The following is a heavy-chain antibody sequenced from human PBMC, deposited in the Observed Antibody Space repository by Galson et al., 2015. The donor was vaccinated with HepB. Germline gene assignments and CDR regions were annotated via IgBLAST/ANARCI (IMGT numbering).Heavy chain of an antibody. V-gene: IGHV3-21*01. CDR3: ARDGAQWLAQYYFAA. CDR1: GFTFSSYS. J-gene: IGHJ5*02. D-gene: IGHD6-19*01. CDR2: ISSSSSHI. Sequence: SLRLSCAASGFTFSSYSMNWVRQAPGKGLEWVSSISSSSSHIYYEESVKGRFTISRDNAKNSLYLQMNSLRAEDTDVYYCARDGAQWLAQYYFAASGQGALVTASS.